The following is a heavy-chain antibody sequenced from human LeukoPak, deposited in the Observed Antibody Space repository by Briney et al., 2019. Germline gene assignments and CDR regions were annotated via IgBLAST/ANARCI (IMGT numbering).Heavy chain of an antibody. CDR3: ARDLYDLAAFDI. V-gene: IGHV1-2*06. CDR2: INPNSGGT. D-gene: IGHD2/OR15-2a*01. Sequence: GASVKVSCKASGYTFTGYYMHRVRQAPGQGLEWMGRINPNSGGTNYAQKFQGRVTMTRDTSISTAYMELSRLRSDDTAVYYCARDLYDLAAFDIWGQGTMVTVSS. CDR1: GYTFTGYY. J-gene: IGHJ3*02.